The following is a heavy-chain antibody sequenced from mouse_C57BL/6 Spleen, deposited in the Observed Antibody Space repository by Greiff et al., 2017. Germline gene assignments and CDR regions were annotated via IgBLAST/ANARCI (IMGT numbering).Heavy chain of an antibody. D-gene: IGHD2-4*01. V-gene: IGHV1-54*01. CDR2: INPGSGGT. J-gene: IGHJ3*01. CDR3: ERGGTSTGDYAWFAY. Sequence: VQLQQSGAELVRPGTSVKVSCKASGYAFTNYLIEWVKQRPGQGLEWIGVINPGSGGTNYNEKFKGKATLTADKSSSTAYMQLSSLTSADSAVYFGERGGTSTGDYAWFAYWGQGTLVTVSA. CDR1: GYAFTNYL.